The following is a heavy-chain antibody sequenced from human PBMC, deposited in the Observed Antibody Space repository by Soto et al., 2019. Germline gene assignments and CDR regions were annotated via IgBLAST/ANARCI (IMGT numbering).Heavy chain of an antibody. CDR2: ISGSGGST. V-gene: IGHV3-23*01. CDR1: GFTFSSYA. CDR3: AKDPRYCSGGSCHHYYYYYMDV. Sequence: GGSLRLSCAASGFTFSSYAMSWVRQAPGKGLEWVSAISGSGGSTYYADSVKGRFTISRDNSKNTLYLQMNSLRAEDTAVYYCAKDPRYCSGGSCHHYYYYYMDVWGKGTTVTVSS. D-gene: IGHD2-15*01. J-gene: IGHJ6*03.